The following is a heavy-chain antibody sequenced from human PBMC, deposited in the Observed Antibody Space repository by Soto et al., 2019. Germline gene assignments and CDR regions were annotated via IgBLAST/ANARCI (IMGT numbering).Heavy chain of an antibody. CDR2: IKSKTDGGTT. J-gene: IGHJ3*02. CDR1: GFTFSNAW. Sequence: GGSLRLSCAASGFTFSNAWMSWVRQAPGKGLEWVGRIKSKTDGGTTDYAAPVKGRFTISRDDSKNTLYLQMNSLKTEDTAVYYCTTDLRQLHDAFDIWGQGTMVTVSS. CDR3: TTDLRQLHDAFDI. D-gene: IGHD1-1*01. V-gene: IGHV3-15*01.